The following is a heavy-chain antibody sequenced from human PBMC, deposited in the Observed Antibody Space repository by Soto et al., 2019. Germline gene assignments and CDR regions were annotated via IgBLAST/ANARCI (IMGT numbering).Heavy chain of an antibody. CDR1: VVSISSGRYC. CDR3: ARAVSDSSRTGAFDI. CDR2: IYYSGST. V-gene: IGHV4-31*03. Sequence: TMDLTSPFSVVSISSGRYCWRWLRQHPGKGLEWIGYIYYSGSTYYNPSLKSRVTISVDTSKNQFSLKLSSVTAADTAVYYCARAVSDSSRTGAFDIWGQGTRVTVS. D-gene: IGHD3-22*01. J-gene: IGHJ3*02.